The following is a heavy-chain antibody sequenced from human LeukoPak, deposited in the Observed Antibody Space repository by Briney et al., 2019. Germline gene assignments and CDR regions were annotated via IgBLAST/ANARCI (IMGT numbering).Heavy chain of an antibody. J-gene: IGHJ4*02. Sequence: ASVKVSCKASGYTFTGYYMHWLRQAPGQGLEWLGWINPNSGGTNYAQKFQGRVAMTRDTSISTAFMELSSLTSDDTAVYYCARVSLGLEWSFDYWGQGTLVTVSS. CDR3: ARVSLGLEWSFDY. CDR1: GYTFTGYY. D-gene: IGHD3-3*01. V-gene: IGHV1-2*02. CDR2: INPNSGGT.